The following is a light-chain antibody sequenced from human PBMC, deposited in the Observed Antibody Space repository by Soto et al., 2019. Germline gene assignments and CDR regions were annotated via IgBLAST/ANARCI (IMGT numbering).Light chain of an antibody. CDR1: QSISNY. V-gene: IGKV1-39*01. Sequence: DIQMTQSPSSLSASVGDRVTITCRASQSISNYLNWYQQKPGKAPKLLISAASSLQSGVPSRFSGSGYGTDFTLTISSLQPEDFATYYCQQSYSTPPITFGQGTRLEIK. J-gene: IGKJ5*01. CDR3: QQSYSTPPIT. CDR2: AAS.